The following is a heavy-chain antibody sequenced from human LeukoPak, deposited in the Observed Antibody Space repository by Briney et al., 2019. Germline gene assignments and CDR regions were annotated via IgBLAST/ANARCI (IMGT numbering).Heavy chain of an antibody. CDR1: GGSISSYY. V-gene: IGHV4-59*01. Sequence: PSETLSLTCTVSGGSISSYYWSWIRQPPGKGLEWIGYIYYSGSTNYNPSLKSRVTISVDTSKNQFSLKLSSVTAADTAVYYCARSDSSGYHTLDYWGHGTLVTVSS. CDR3: ARSDSSGYHTLDY. J-gene: IGHJ4*01. CDR2: IYYSGST. D-gene: IGHD3-22*01.